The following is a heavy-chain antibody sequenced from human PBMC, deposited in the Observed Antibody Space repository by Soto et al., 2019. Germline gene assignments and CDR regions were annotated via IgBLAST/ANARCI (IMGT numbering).Heavy chain of an antibody. Sequence: GASVKVSCKASGGTFSSYAISWVRQAPGQGLEWMGGIIPIFGTANYAQKFRGRVTITADESTSTAYMELSSLRSEDTAVYYCARSGDPTIFGVVPGSRVYYGMDVWGQGTTVTVSS. CDR2: IIPIFGTA. D-gene: IGHD3-3*01. CDR3: ARSGDPTIFGVVPGSRVYYGMDV. J-gene: IGHJ6*02. V-gene: IGHV1-69*13. CDR1: GGTFSSYA.